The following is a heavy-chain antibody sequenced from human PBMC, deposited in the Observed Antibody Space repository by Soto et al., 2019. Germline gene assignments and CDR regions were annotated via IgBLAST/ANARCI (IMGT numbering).Heavy chain of an antibody. CDR1: GYTFSSYA. CDR2: ISYDGSNK. J-gene: IGHJ5*02. Sequence: HPGGSLRLSCAASGYTFSSYAMHWVRQAPGKGLEWVAVISYDGSNKYYADFVKGRFTISRDNSKYTLYLQMNSLRVDDTALYYCAKRRSGSGRYPFSSWGQGTLVTVSS. D-gene: IGHD6-25*01. V-gene: IGHV3-30-3*01. CDR3: AKRRSGSGRYPFSS.